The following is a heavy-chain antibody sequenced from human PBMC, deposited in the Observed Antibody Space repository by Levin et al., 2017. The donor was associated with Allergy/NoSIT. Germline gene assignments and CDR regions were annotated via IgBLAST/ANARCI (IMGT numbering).Heavy chain of an antibody. Sequence: GGSLRLSCAASGFTFNGHAMHWVRQAPDKGLEWVAVVSYDGSLEFYADSVQGRFTISRDNSKNTLYLEMRSLRTEDTAVYSCVRDVAVATGSRGAPYFWGQGTLVTVSS. CDR2: VSYDGSLE. D-gene: IGHD2-2*01. J-gene: IGHJ4*02. V-gene: IGHV3-30-3*01. CDR1: GFTFNGHA. CDR3: VRDVAVATGSRGAPYF.